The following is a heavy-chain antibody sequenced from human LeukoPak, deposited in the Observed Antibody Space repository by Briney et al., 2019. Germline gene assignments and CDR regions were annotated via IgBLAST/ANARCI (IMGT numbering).Heavy chain of an antibody. Sequence: ASVKVSCKASGYTFTSYAISWVRQAPGQGPEWMGWISGYNGDTNYPQRLQGRVTMTTDTSTSIAYMELRSLRSDDTAVYYCAGDAPYSGSYLDYWGQGTLVTVSS. CDR3: AGDAPYSGSYLDY. J-gene: IGHJ4*02. CDR2: ISGYNGDT. D-gene: IGHD1-26*01. V-gene: IGHV1-18*01. CDR1: GYTFTSYA.